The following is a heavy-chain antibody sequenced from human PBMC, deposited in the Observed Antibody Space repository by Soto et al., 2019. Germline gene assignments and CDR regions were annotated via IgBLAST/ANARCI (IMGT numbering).Heavy chain of an antibody. CDR3: AKDATAVNGVWDPFDM. J-gene: IGHJ3*02. V-gene: IGHV3-23*01. CDR1: GFTFSAYA. Sequence: EVQLLKSGGGVVQPGGSLRLSCAASGFTFSAYAMSWVRQAPGKGLQWVSGVGGSDTDKHYADSVRGRFTVSRDNSKNTLYLQMNSLRADDTAVYYCAKDATAVNGVWDPFDMWGQGTEVTVSS. CDR2: VGGSDTDK. D-gene: IGHD2-8*01.